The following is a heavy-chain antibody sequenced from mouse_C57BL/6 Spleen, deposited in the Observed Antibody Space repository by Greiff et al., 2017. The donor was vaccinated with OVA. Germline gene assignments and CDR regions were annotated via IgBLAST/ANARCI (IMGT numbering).Heavy chain of an antibody. CDR1: GYAFSSSW. J-gene: IGHJ4*01. D-gene: IGHD2-5*01. Sequence: VQLQESGPELVKPGASVKISCKASGYAFSSSWMNWVKQRPGKGLEWIGRIYPGDGDTNYNGKFKGKATLTADKSSSTAYMQLSSLTSEDSAVYFCARKNYSNHAMDYWGQGTSVTVSS. V-gene: IGHV1-82*01. CDR2: IYPGDGDT. CDR3: ARKNYSNHAMDY.